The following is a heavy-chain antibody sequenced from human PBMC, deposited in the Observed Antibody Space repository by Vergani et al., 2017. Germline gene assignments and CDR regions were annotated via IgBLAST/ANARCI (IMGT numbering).Heavy chain of an antibody. J-gene: IGHJ3*02. CDR1: GFTFSSYA. Sequence: VQLLESGGGLVQPGGSLRLSCAASGFTFSSYAMSWVRQAPGKGLEWVAVIWYDGSNKYYADSVKGRFTISRDNSKNTLYLQMNSLRAEDTAVYYCARELRPPQYYYDSSGYYWGNAFDIWGQGTMVTVSS. CDR3: ARELRPPQYYYDSSGYYWGNAFDI. V-gene: IGHV3-33*08. CDR2: IWYDGSNK. D-gene: IGHD3-22*01.